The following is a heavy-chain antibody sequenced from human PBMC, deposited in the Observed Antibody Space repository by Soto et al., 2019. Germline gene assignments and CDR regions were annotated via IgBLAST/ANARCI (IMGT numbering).Heavy chain of an antibody. Sequence: QVQLVESGGGVVQPGRSLRLSCAASGFTFSNYGIHWVRQAPGKGLEWVAVIWYDGTNKYYADSVKGRFTISRDDSKNTVYLQMNSRRAEDTAVYYCARDYHNYFDYWGQGTLVTVSS. D-gene: IGHD3-16*02. CDR3: ARDYHNYFDY. V-gene: IGHV3-33*01. CDR1: GFTFSNYG. CDR2: IWYDGTNK. J-gene: IGHJ4*02.